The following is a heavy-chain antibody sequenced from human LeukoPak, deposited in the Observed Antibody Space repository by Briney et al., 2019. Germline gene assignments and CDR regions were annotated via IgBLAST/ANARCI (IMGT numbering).Heavy chain of an antibody. CDR3: ARDRNSGSSLDI. Sequence: GASVTVSCKASGYTFTGYYIHWVRQAPGQGLEWMGWIYPYSGDTNYAQNFQGRVTMTRDTSISTAYMELSSLKSDDTAVYYCARDRNSGSSLDIWGQGKMLSVSS. V-gene: IGHV1-2*02. J-gene: IGHJ3*02. D-gene: IGHD6-6*01. CDR1: GYTFTGYY. CDR2: IYPYSGDT.